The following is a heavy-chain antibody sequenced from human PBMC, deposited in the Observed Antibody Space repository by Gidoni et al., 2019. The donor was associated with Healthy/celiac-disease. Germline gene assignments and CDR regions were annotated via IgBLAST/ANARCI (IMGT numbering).Heavy chain of an antibody. V-gene: IGHV3-9*01. CDR3: AKVSGSYRDAFDI. D-gene: IGHD1-26*01. Sequence: EVQLVESGGGVVKPGRSLRRSCAASGFTLDDYAMHLVRQAPGKGLEWVSGISWNSGSIGYADSVKGRFTISRDNAKNSLYLQMNSLRAEDTALYYCAKVSGSYRDAFDIWGQGTMVTVSS. CDR1: GFTLDDYA. J-gene: IGHJ3*02. CDR2: ISWNSGSI.